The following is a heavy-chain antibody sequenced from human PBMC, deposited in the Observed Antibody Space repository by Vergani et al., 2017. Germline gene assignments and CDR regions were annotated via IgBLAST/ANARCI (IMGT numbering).Heavy chain of an antibody. J-gene: IGHJ6*02. V-gene: IGHV4-31*03. D-gene: IGHD3-10*01. CDR3: ARDVNDYGSGSYYYYGMDV. Sequence: QVQLQESGPGLVKPSQTLSLTCTVSGGSISSGGYYWSWIRQHPGKGLGWIGYIYYSGTTYYNPSRKSRVTISVDTSKNQFSLKLSSVTAADTAVYYWARDVNDYGSGSYYYYGMDVWGQGTTVTVSS. CDR2: IYYSGTT. CDR1: GGSISSGGYY.